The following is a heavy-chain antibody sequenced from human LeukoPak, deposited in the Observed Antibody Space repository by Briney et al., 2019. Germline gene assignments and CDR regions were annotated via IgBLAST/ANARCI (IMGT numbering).Heavy chain of an antibody. J-gene: IGHJ4*02. CDR1: GFTFSNFG. CDR2: ISYDGNNK. CDR3: AKQMAVDYFDY. V-gene: IGHV3-30*18. D-gene: IGHD5-24*01. Sequence: GGSLRLSCAASGFTFSNFGMHWVRQAPGKGLEWVAVISYDGNNKYYTDSVKGRFTISRDNAKNTLYLQMNSLRAEDTAVYYCAKQMAVDYFDYWGQGTLVTVSS.